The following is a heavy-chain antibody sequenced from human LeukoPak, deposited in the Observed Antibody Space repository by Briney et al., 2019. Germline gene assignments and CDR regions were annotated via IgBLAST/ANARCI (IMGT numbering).Heavy chain of an antibody. J-gene: IGHJ4*02. CDR3: AREMTNWNDGCYFDY. D-gene: IGHD1-1*01. CDR1: GFTFSSYA. V-gene: IGHV3-23*01. Sequence: PGGSLRLSCAASGFTFSSYAMSWVRQAPGKGLEWVSAISGSGGSTYYADSVKGRFTISRDNSKNTLYLQMNSLRAEDTAVYYCAREMTNWNDGCYFDYWGQGTLVTVSS. CDR2: ISGSGGST.